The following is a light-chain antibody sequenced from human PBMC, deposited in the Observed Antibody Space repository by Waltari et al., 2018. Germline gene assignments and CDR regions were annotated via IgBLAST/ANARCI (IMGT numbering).Light chain of an antibody. CDR1: QCVIRS. CDR2: DAS. CDR3: QNYVRLPAT. J-gene: IGKJ1*01. V-gene: IGKV3-20*01. Sequence: EIVLTQSPGNLSLSPGESATLSCRASQCVIRSLAWYQHKPGQAPRLLIYDASTRATGIPYRFSGSGSGTDFSLTISRLEPEDFAVYYCQNYVRLPATFGQGTKVEIK.